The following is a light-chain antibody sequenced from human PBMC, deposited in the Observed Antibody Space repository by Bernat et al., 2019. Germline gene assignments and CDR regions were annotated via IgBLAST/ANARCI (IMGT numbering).Light chain of an antibody. CDR1: ALPNQY. Sequence: SYELTQPPSVSVSPGQTARITCSGDALPNQYAYWYQQKPGQAPVVVIYKDNERPSGMSERFSGSSSGTTVTLTITGVQAEDVADYYCQSADHSDTPNWVFGAGTNLTVL. J-gene: IGLJ3*02. CDR3: QSADHSDTPNWV. V-gene: IGLV3-25*03. CDR2: KDN.